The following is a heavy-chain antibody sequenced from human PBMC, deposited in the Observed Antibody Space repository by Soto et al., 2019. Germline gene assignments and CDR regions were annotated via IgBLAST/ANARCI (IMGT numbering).Heavy chain of an antibody. V-gene: IGHV4-31*03. CDR2: IYFSGST. D-gene: IGHD3-10*01. CDR3: ARASASSMLRGVIIN. Sequence: QVQLQESGPGLVEPSQTLSLTCTVSGGSIRSSSHYWSWLRQHPGTGLEWIGFIYFSGSTNYSPSLKSRVTILVDKSKNQFSLKLTSVTAADSALYYCARASASSMLRGVIINWGQGTLVTVSS. CDR1: GGSIRSSSHY. J-gene: IGHJ4*02.